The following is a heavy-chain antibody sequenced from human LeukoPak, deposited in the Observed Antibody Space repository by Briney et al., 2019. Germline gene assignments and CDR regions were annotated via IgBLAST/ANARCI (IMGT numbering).Heavy chain of an antibody. Sequence: GGSLRLSCAVSGFTFSGYSMNWVRQAPGKGLEWVSYISSSSSTIYYADSVKGRFTISRDNAKSSLYLQMNSLRAEDTAVYYCARDPAATGTWWFDPWGQGTLVTVSS. V-gene: IGHV3-48*01. J-gene: IGHJ5*02. CDR1: GFTFSGYS. CDR2: ISSSSSTI. D-gene: IGHD6-13*01. CDR3: ARDPAATGTWWFDP.